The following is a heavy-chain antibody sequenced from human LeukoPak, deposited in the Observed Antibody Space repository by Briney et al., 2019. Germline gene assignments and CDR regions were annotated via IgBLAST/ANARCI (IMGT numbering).Heavy chain of an antibody. D-gene: IGHD2-8*01. J-gene: IGHJ5*02. V-gene: IGHV4-39*07. CDR3: ARDSRYCTNGVCLSQKQNWFDP. Sequence: SETLSLTCTVSGGSISSSSYYWGWIRQPPGKGLEWIGSIYYSGSTYYNPSLKSRVTISVDTSKNQFSLKLSSVTAADTAVYYCARDSRYCTNGVCLSQKQNWFDPWGQGTLVTVSS. CDR2: IYYSGST. CDR1: GGSISSSSYY.